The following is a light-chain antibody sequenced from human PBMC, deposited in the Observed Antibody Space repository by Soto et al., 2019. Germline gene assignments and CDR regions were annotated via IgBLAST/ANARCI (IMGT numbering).Light chain of an antibody. V-gene: IGKV3-20*01. CDR2: DTS. CDR3: QQYQNSPRT. CDR1: QSVGGNS. J-gene: IGKJ1*01. Sequence: ETVVTQSPGTMSLSPGERATVSCRASQSVGGNSLAWYQQRPGQAPRLLIYDTSKRATGIPARFSGSGSGTDFTLTISRLEHADFAVYYCQQYQNSPRTFGQGTKVEIK.